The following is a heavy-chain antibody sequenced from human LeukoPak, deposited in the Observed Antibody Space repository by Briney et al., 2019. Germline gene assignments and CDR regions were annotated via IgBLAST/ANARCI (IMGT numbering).Heavy chain of an antibody. CDR2: IIPILGIA. J-gene: IGHJ4*02. D-gene: IGHD4-23*01. CDR3: ASGGYGGNSVRAFFDY. Sequence: GASVKVSCKASGGTFSSYSISWVRQAPGQGLEWMGGIIPILGIANYAQKFQGRVTITADKSTSTAYMELSSLRSEDTAVYYCASGGYGGNSVRAFFDYWGQGTLVTVSS. V-gene: IGHV1-69*10. CDR1: GGTFSSYS.